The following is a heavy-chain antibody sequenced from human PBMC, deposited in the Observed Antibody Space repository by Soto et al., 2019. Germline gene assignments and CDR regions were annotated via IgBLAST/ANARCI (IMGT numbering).Heavy chain of an antibody. Sequence: SETLSLTCTVSGGSISSYYWSWIRQPAGKGLEWIGRIYTSGSTNYNPSLKSRVTMSVDTSKNQFSLKLSSVTAADTAVYYCAREGDQQRVRGWFDPWGPGTMATVSS. D-gene: IGHD6-6*01. CDR3: AREGDQQRVRGWFDP. V-gene: IGHV4-4*07. CDR2: IYTSGST. CDR1: GGSISSYY. J-gene: IGHJ5*02.